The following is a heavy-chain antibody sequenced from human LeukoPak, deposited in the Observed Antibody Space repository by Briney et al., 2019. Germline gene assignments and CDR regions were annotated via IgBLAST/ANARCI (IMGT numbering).Heavy chain of an antibody. D-gene: IGHD5-12*01. J-gene: IGHJ5*02. V-gene: IGHV3-30*02. CDR3: GSGYNWFDP. Sequence: GGSLRLSCAGSGFSFSSYGMHWVRQAPGKGLEWMAFIRSDGSNKYYADSVKGRFTISRDNSKNTLYLQMNSLRAEDTAVYYCGSGYNWFDPWGQGTLVTVSS. CDR1: GFSFSSYG. CDR2: IRSDGSNK.